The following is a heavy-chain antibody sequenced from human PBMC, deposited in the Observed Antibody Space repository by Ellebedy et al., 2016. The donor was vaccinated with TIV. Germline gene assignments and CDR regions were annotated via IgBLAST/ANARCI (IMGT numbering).Heavy chain of an antibody. J-gene: IGHJ3*02. CDR3: ASRYCSGGSCYGLYAFDI. D-gene: IGHD2-15*01. Sequence: GESLKISCKGSGYSFTSYWIGWVRQMPGKGLEWMGIIYHGDSDTRYSPSFQGQVTISADKSISTAYLQWSSLKASDTAMYYCASRYCSGGSCYGLYAFDIWGQGTMVTVSS. CDR2: IYHGDSDT. CDR1: GYSFTSYW. V-gene: IGHV5-51*01.